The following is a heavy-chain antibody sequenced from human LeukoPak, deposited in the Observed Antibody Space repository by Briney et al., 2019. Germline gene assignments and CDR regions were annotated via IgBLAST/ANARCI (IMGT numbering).Heavy chain of an antibody. V-gene: IGHV3-30*02. CDR1: GFTFSSYG. CDR2: IRYDGSNK. J-gene: IGHJ5*02. D-gene: IGHD3-22*01. Sequence: GGSLRLSCAASGFTFSSYGMHWVRQAPGKGPEWVAFIRYDGSNKDYADSVKGRFTVSRDNAKNTLNLQMNSLRAEDTAVYYCARDLGQYYDTSDNWFDPWGQGTLVTVSS. CDR3: ARDLGQYYDTSDNWFDP.